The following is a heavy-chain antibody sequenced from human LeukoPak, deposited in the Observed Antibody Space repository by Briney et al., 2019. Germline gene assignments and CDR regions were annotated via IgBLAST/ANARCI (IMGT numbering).Heavy chain of an antibody. CDR1: GFTFSSYW. Sequence: GGSLRLSCAASGFTFSSYWMTWVRQAPGKGLEWVANIKQDGSEKYYVDSVKGRFTISRDNAKNSLYLQMNSLRAEDTAVYYCARRRYSGSSQHFDYWGQGTLVTVSS. CDR2: IKQDGSEK. CDR3: ARRRYSGSSQHFDY. V-gene: IGHV3-7*01. D-gene: IGHD1-26*01. J-gene: IGHJ4*02.